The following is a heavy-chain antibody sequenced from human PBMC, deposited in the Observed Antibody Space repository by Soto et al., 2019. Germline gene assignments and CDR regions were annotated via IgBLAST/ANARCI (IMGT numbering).Heavy chain of an antibody. Sequence: QVQLVESVGGVVQPGRSLRLSCAASGFTFSSYAMHWVRQAPGKGLEWVAVISYDGSNKYYADSVKGRFTISRDNSKNTLYLQMNSLRAEDTAVYYGARGGLLGYFDYWGQGTLVTVSS. D-gene: IGHD2-15*01. CDR3: ARGGLLGYFDY. V-gene: IGHV3-30-3*01. CDR2: ISYDGSNK. J-gene: IGHJ4*02. CDR1: GFTFSSYA.